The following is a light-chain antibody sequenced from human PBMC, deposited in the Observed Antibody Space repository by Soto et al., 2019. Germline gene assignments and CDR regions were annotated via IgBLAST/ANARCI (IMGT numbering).Light chain of an antibody. CDR2: GNN. J-gene: IGLJ2*01. Sequence: QAVVTQPPSVSGAPGQRVTISCTGTRSNIGTGYDVNWYQQIPGRAPKLLIYGNNNRPSGVPDRFSGSRSGTSASLAITGLQAEDEADYYCQSYDSSLSGSVVFGGGTKLTVL. CDR1: RSNIGTGYD. CDR3: QSYDSSLSGSVV. V-gene: IGLV1-40*01.